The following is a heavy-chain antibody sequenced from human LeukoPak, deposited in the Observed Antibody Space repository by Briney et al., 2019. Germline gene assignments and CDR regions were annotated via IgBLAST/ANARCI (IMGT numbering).Heavy chain of an antibody. D-gene: IGHD3-10*01. CDR1: GGSFSGYY. Sequence: KPSEILSLTCAVYGGSFSGYYWSWIRQPPGKGLEWIGEISHSGSTHYNPSLKSRVTISVDTSKNQFSLKLSSVTAADTAVYYCARHRGITMVRGPRHRGPFDYWGQGTLVTVSS. CDR2: ISHSGST. CDR3: ARHRGITMVRGPRHRGPFDY. V-gene: IGHV4-34*01. J-gene: IGHJ4*02.